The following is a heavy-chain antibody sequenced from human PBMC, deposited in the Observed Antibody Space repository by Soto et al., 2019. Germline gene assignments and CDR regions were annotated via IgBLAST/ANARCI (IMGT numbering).Heavy chain of an antibody. CDR2: ISGSGGST. D-gene: IGHD3-3*01. J-gene: IGHJ6*02. Sequence: PGGSLRLSCAASGFTFSSYAMSWVRQAPGKGLEWVSAISGSGGSTYYADSVKGRFTISRDNSKNTLYLQMNSLRAEDTAVYYCAKDLTTIFGAPLEGMDVWRQGTTVTVSS. V-gene: IGHV3-23*01. CDR1: GFTFSSYA. CDR3: AKDLTTIFGAPLEGMDV.